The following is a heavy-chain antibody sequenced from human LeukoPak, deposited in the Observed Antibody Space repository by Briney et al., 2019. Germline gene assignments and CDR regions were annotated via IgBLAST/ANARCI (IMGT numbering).Heavy chain of an antibody. D-gene: IGHD3-10*01. CDR1: GGSFSGYY. Sequence: SETLSLTCAVYGGSFSGYYWSWIRQPPGKGLEWIGEINHSGSTNYNPSLKSRVTISVDTSKNQLSLKLSSVTAADTAVYYSARRIWFGESFDYWGQGTLVTVSS. V-gene: IGHV4-34*01. CDR3: ARRIWFGESFDY. CDR2: INHSGST. J-gene: IGHJ4*02.